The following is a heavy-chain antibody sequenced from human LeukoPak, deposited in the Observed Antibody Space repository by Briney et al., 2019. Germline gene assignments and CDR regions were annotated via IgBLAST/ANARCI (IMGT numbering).Heavy chain of an antibody. Sequence: ASVKVSCKASGYTFTGYYMHWVRQAPGQGLEWMGWINPNSGGTNYAQKFQGRVTMTRDTSISTAYMELSRLRSDDTAVYYGARIHIAARLGFDYWGQGTLVTVSS. CDR2: INPNSGGT. J-gene: IGHJ4*02. D-gene: IGHD6-6*01. CDR3: ARIHIAARLGFDY. CDR1: GYTFTGYY. V-gene: IGHV1-2*02.